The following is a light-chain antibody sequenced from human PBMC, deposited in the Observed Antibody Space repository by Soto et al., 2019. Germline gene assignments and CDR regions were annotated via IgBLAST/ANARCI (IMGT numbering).Light chain of an antibody. CDR3: QKYSSVIT. CDR1: QGISNF. CDR2: AAS. J-gene: IGKJ5*01. Sequence: DIQMTQSPSSLSTSVGDRVTITCRASQGISNFLAWYQQKPGKVPKLLISAASTLQSGLPSRFSGSGSGTDFTLTITSLQPEDVATYDSQKYSSVITFGQGTRLEIK. V-gene: IGKV1-27*01.